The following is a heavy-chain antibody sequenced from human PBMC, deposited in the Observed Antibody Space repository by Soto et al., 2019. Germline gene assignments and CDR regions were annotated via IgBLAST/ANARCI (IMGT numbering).Heavy chain of an antibody. CDR1: GDSVSSNCAG. J-gene: IGHJ6*03. D-gene: IGHD5-12*01. CDR3: ARGSWDDVSGHYYVDL. V-gene: IGHV6-1*01. CDR2: TYYKSKWFN. Sequence: QVQLQLSGPGLMEPSQTLSLTCAISGDSVSSNCAGWNWVRPTPSRGLEWLGRTYYKSKWFNNYTVSVKSRITINPDTSQNQFSLHLDSVTPEDTAVYFCARGSWDDVSGHYYVDLWGKGTTVTASS.